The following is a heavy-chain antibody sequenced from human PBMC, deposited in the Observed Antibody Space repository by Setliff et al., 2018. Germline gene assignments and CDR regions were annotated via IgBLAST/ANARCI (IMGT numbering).Heavy chain of an antibody. CDR3: ARDKGYDSSGYYFYYYYYMDV. CDR2: IIPMFGTP. J-gene: IGHJ6*03. Sequence: ASVKVSCKASGYIFTSYGFSWVRQAPGQGLEWMGGIIPMFGTPAYAQKFQDRVTITTDESTSTAYMELSSLRSEDTAVYYCARDKGYDSSGYYFYYYYYMDVWGKGTTVTVSS. CDR1: GYIFTSYG. D-gene: IGHD3-22*01. V-gene: IGHV1-69*05.